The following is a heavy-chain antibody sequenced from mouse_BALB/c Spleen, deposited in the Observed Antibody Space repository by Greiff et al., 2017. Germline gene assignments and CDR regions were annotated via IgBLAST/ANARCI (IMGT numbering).Heavy chain of an antibody. CDR3: ARRGDYDYDYFDY. V-gene: IGHV5-6*01. CDR1: GFTFSSYG. J-gene: IGHJ2*01. D-gene: IGHD2-4*01. Sequence: EVQLQESGGDLVKPGGSLKLSCAASGFTFSSYGMSWVRQTPDKRLEWVATISSGGSYTYYPDSVKGRFTISRDNAKNTLYLQMSSLKSEDTAMYYCARRGDYDYDYFDYWGQGTTLTVSS. CDR2: ISSGGSYT.